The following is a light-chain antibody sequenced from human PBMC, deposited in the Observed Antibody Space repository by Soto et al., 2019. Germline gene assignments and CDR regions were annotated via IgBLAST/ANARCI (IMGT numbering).Light chain of an antibody. CDR1: GSDIGGYNH. V-gene: IGLV2-14*01. CDR3: SSYTASNILEV. J-gene: IGLJ1*01. CDR2: EVT. Sequence: QSALTQPASVSGSPGQSITISCTGTGSDIGGYNHVSWYQHHPGKAPKLIIYEVTNRPSGVSNRFSGSKSGNTASLTISGLQAEDEADYYCSSYTASNILEVFGTGTKLTVL.